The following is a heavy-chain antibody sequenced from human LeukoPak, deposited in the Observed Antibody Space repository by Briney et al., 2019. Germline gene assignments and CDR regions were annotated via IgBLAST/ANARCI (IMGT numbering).Heavy chain of an antibody. CDR2: IYSGGST. D-gene: IGHD6-13*01. CDR3: ARDSNGSSWPFDY. V-gene: IGHV3-66*01. Sequence: GGSLRLSCAASGFTVSSNYMSWVRQAPGKGLEWVSVIYSGGSTYYADSVKGRFTISRDNSKNTLYLQMNSLRAEDTAVYYCARDSNGSSWPFDYWGQGTLVTVSS. J-gene: IGHJ4*02. CDR1: GFTVSSNY.